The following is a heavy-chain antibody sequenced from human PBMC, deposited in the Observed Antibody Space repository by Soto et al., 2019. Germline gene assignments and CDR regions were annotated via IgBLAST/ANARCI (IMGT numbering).Heavy chain of an antibody. J-gene: IGHJ5*02. CDR3: ARDAAPVYYYGFDP. V-gene: IGHV3-30-3*01. Sequence: QVQLVESGGGVVQPGRSLRLSCAASGFTFSSYAMHWVRQAPGKGLEWVAVISYDGSNQYYADSVKGRFTISRDNSKNTLYLQMNSLRAEDTAVYYCARDAAPVYYYGFDPWGQGNLVTVSS. D-gene: IGHD3-10*01. CDR2: ISYDGSNQ. CDR1: GFTFSSYA.